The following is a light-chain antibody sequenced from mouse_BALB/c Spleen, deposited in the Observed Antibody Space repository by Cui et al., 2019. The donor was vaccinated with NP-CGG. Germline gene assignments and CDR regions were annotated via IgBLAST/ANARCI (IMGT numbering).Light chain of an antibody. CDR2: GTN. V-gene: IGLV1*01. J-gene: IGLJ1*01. CDR1: TGAVTTSNY. Sequence: AVLPREPASPTSPGETVTLTCRSSTGAVTTSNYANWVQEKPDHLFTGLIGGTNNRAPGVPARFSGSLIGDKAALTITGAQTEDEAIYFCALWYSNHWVFGGGTKLTVL. CDR3: ALWYSNHWV.